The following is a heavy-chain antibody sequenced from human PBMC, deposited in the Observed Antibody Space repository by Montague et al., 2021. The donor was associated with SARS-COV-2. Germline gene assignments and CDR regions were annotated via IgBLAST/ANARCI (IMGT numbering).Heavy chain of an antibody. Sequence: TLSLTCTVSGGSISSGSYYWIWIRPPAGMGRNGIVRTNTTGSTNSNPSLKIPVTISIYRSKNQFSLKLISATAADTSAYYCESEREYDYGSGTYPGGFDIGGQGTMVTV. D-gene: IGHD3-10*01. V-gene: IGHV4-61*02. CDR3: ESEREYDYGSGTYPGGFDI. CDR2: TNTTGST. CDR1: GGSISSGSYY. J-gene: IGHJ3*02.